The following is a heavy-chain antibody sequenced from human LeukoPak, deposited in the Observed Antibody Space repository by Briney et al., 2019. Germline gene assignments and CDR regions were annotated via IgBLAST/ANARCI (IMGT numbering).Heavy chain of an antibody. V-gene: IGHV3-21*01. D-gene: IGHD3/OR15-3a*01. J-gene: IGHJ4*02. CDR2: ISSSSSYI. Sequence: PGGSLRLSCAASGFTFSSYSMNWVRQAPGKGLEWVSSISSSSSYIYYADSLKGRFTISRDNAKNSLYLQMNSPRAEDTAVYYCARTGLGMYSFDYWGQGTLVTVSS. CDR3: ARTGLGMYSFDY. CDR1: GFTFSSYS.